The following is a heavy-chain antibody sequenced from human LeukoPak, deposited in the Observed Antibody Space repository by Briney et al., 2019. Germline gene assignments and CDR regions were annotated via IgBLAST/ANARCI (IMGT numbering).Heavy chain of an antibody. CDR1: GYTFTSYG. V-gene: IGHV1-18*01. J-gene: IGHJ4*02. Sequence: ASVKVSCKASGYTFTSYGISRVRQAPGQGLEWMGWISAYNGNTNYAQKLQGRVTMTTDTSTSTAYMELRSLRSDDTAVYYCTYGSGSYPTFDYWGQGTLVTVSS. CDR3: TYGSGSYPTFDY. D-gene: IGHD3-10*01. CDR2: ISAYNGNT.